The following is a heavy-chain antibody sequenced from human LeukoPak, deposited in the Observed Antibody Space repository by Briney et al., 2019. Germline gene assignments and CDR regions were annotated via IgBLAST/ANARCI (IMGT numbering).Heavy chain of an antibody. CDR3: AKNRGAGSHYHYHMNV. J-gene: IGHJ6*03. CDR1: GFTFSTYA. Sequence: GGSLRLSCAASGFTFSTYAMSWVRQAAGKGLEWVSLISGSGGGTYYADSVKGRFTISRDNSKNTLYLQLNSLRVEDTAVYYCAKNRGAGSHYHYHMNVWGKGTTVTVSS. CDR2: ISGSGGGT. D-gene: IGHD1-26*01. V-gene: IGHV3-23*01.